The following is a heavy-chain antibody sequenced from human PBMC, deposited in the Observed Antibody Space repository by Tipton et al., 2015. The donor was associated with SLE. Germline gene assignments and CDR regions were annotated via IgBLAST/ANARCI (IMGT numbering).Heavy chain of an antibody. CDR3: ASWELPRRSFDY. Sequence: QVQLVQSGAEVKKPGASVKVSCKASGYTFTKYGISWVRQAPGQGLEWMGWISAHNGNTDTAQSFQGRVTMTTDTSTSTAYMELRSLRAGDTALYYCASWELPRRSFDYWGQGTPVTVSS. J-gene: IGHJ4*02. CDR2: ISAHNGNT. CDR1: GYTFTKYG. D-gene: IGHD3-10*01. V-gene: IGHV1-18*01.